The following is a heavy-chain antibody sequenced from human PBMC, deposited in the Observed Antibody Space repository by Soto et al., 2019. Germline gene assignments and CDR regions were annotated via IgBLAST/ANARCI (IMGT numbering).Heavy chain of an antibody. CDR1: GFTFSSYA. D-gene: IGHD4-17*01. J-gene: IGHJ6*02. Sequence: GGSLRLSCAASGFTFSSYAMSWVRQAPGKGLEWVSAISGSGGSTYYAESVKGRFTISRDNSKNKLYLQMNSLKAEDTALYYFAKFLYYGDYGYYYYGMDVWGQGTTVTVSS. CDR3: AKFLYYGDYGYYYYGMDV. CDR2: ISGSGGST. V-gene: IGHV3-23*01.